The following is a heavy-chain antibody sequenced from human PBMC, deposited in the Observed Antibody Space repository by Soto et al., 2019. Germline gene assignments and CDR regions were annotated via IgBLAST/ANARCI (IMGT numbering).Heavy chain of an antibody. J-gene: IGHJ2*01. V-gene: IGHV1-3*01. D-gene: IGHD2-21*01. CDR1: GNTVPNYA. CDR3: ARVPGYSIGDL. Sequence: ASVKVSCKASGNTVPNYAIHWVRQAPGQRLEWMGWINGGNGNTYYSEHFQGRVTITRDTSASTAYMELSSLRSEDTAVYYCARVPGYSIGDLWGRGTLVTVSS. CDR2: INGGNGNT.